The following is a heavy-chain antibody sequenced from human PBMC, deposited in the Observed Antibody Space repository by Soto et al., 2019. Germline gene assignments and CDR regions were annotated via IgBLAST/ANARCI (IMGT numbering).Heavy chain of an antibody. CDR3: ARMHVAVSPFDY. D-gene: IGHD6-19*01. Sequence: GGSLRLSCAASGFTFSSYSMNWVRQAPGKGLEWVSSISSSSSYIYYADSVKGRFTISRDNAKNSLYLQMNSLRAEDTAVYYCARMHVAVSPFDYWGQATLVTVSS. J-gene: IGHJ4*02. V-gene: IGHV3-21*01. CDR1: GFTFSSYS. CDR2: ISSSSSYI.